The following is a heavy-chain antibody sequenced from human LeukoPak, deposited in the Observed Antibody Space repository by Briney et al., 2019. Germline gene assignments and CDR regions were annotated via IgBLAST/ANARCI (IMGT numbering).Heavy chain of an antibody. D-gene: IGHD3-22*01. CDR2: INPNSGGT. Sequence: ASVKVSCKASGYTFTGYYMHWVRQAPGQGLEWMGWINPNSGGTNYAQKFQGRVTMTRDTSISTAYMELSRLRSDDTAVYYCARVGYYYDSSGYYYVLDYWGQGTLVTVSS. V-gene: IGHV1-2*02. CDR1: GYTFTGYY. J-gene: IGHJ4*02. CDR3: ARVGYYYDSSGYYYVLDY.